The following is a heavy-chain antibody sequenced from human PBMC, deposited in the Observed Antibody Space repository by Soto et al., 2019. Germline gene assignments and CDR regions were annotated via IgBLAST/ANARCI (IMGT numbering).Heavy chain of an antibody. D-gene: IGHD3-10*01. CDR3: ARDFGAVKRYFDY. V-gene: IGHV3-7*01. CDR1: GFSFKSYW. J-gene: IGHJ4*02. CDR2: IREDGSEK. Sequence: EVPLVESGGGLVQPGGSLRLSCAVSGFSFKSYWMSWVRQAPGKGLEWVANIREDGSEKNYVDSVKGRFTISRDNAKNSLFLQMNSLRAEDTGVYYCARDFGAVKRYFDYWGQGTLVTVS.